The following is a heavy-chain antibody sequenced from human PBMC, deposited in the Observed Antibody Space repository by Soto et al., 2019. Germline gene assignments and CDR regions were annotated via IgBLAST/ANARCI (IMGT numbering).Heavy chain of an antibody. V-gene: IGHV1-3*01. CDR1: GYTFTSYA. D-gene: IGHD3-16*02. J-gene: IGHJ4*02. CDR3: ARARAWGSYRPLDY. CDR2: INAGNGNT. Sequence: PSVKVSCKASGYTFTSYAMHWVRQAPGQRLEWMGWINAGNGNTKYSQKFQGRVTITRDTSASTAYMELSSLRSEDTAVYYCARARAWGSYRPLDYWGQGTLVTVSS.